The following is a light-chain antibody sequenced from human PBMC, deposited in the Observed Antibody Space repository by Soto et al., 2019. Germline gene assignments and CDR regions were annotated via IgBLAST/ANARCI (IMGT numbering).Light chain of an antibody. CDR1: QTTNNY. V-gene: IGKV1-39*01. CDR3: HQTYHTPPT. CDR2: TAA. Sequence: DIQLTQSPSSLSASVGDSVTITCRASQTTNNYLYWYQQKPGKAPRLLIDTAASLHGGVPSRFTFTTSGTSFTLTISSLQPEDFETSYCHQTYHTPPTFGQGTKVDIK. J-gene: IGKJ1*01.